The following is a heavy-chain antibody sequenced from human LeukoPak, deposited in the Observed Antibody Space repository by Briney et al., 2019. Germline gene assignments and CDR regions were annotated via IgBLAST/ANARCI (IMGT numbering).Heavy chain of an antibody. Sequence: SETLSLTCTVSGGSISSSSYYWGWIRQPPGKGLEWIGEINHSGSTNYNPSLKSRVTISVDTSKNQFSLKLSSVTAADTAVYYCARGRQFYYYYGMDVWGQGTTVTVSS. CDR2: INHSGST. CDR3: ARGRQFYYYYGMDV. V-gene: IGHV4-39*07. CDR1: GGSISSSSYY. J-gene: IGHJ6*02.